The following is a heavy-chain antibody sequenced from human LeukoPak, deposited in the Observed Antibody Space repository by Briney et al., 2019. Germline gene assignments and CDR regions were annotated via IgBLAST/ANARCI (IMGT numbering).Heavy chain of an antibody. J-gene: IGHJ4*02. CDR3: ARDDIPVI. Sequence: GGSLRLSCAASGFSVSDYYMNWVRPAPGKGLEWVSFIYSDGRTYYADSVKGRFTISRDNSRNTLYLQMNSLRVEDTAVYYCARDDIPVIWGQGTLVTVSS. V-gene: IGHV3-53*01. D-gene: IGHD2-15*01. CDR2: IYSDGRT. CDR1: GFSVSDYY.